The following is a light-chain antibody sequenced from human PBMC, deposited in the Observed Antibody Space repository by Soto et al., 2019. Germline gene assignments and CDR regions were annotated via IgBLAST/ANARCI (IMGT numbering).Light chain of an antibody. CDR2: GSS. CDR1: QSVSSSY. Sequence: EIVLAQSPGTLSLSPGERATLSCRASQSVSSSYLAWYRQKPGQAPRLLIYGSSNRATGIPGRFSGSGSGTDFTLTISRLEPEDFAVYYCQQYGRSPPYTFGQGTRLEIK. V-gene: IGKV3-20*01. J-gene: IGKJ5*01. CDR3: QQYGRSPPYT.